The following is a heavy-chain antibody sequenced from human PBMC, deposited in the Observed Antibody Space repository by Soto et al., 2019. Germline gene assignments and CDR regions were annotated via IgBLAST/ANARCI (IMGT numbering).Heavy chain of an antibody. J-gene: IGHJ4*02. Sequence: WETLSLTCTVSGGSISSYYWSWIRQPPGKGLEWIGYIYYSGSTNYNPSLKSRVTISVDTSKNQFSLKLSSVTAADTAVYYCASGSRYYYDSSGYYNYWGQGTLVTVS. CDR3: ASGSRYYYDSSGYYNY. V-gene: IGHV4-59*01. D-gene: IGHD3-22*01. CDR1: GGSISSYY. CDR2: IYYSGST.